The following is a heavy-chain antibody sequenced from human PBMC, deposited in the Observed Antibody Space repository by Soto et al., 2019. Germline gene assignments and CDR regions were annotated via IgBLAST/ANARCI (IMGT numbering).Heavy chain of an antibody. D-gene: IGHD6-13*01. CDR1: GFTFSSYA. Sequence: GGSLRLSCAASGFTFSSYAMSWVRQAPGKGLEWVSAISGSGGSTYYADSVKGRFTISRDNSKNTLYLQMNSLRAEDTAVYYCAKDGPWGSSSWGNWFDPWGQGTLVTVSS. CDR3: AKDGPWGSSSWGNWFDP. J-gene: IGHJ5*02. V-gene: IGHV3-23*01. CDR2: ISGSGGST.